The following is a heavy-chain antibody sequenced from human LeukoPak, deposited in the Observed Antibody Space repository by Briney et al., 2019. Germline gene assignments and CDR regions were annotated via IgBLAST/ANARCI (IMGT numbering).Heavy chain of an antibody. CDR3: AREKVVVPAAIPLLYNWFDP. D-gene: IGHD2-2*01. CDR2: IIPILGIA. CDR1: GGTFSSYA. Sequence: SVKVSCKASGGTFSSYAISWVRQAPGQGLEWMGRIIPILGIASYAQKFQGRVTITADKSTSTAYMELSSLRSEDTAVYYCAREKVVVPAAIPLLYNWFDPWGQGTLVTVSS. J-gene: IGHJ5*02. V-gene: IGHV1-69*04.